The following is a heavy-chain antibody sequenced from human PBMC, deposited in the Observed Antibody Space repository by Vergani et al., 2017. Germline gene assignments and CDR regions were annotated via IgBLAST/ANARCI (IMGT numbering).Heavy chain of an antibody. CDR2: IYYSGST. D-gene: IGHD3-3*01. V-gene: IGHV4-39*07. CDR1: GGSISSSSYY. Sequence: QLQLQESGPGLVKPSETLSLTCTVSGGSISSSSYYWGWIRQPPGKGLEWIGSIYYSGSTYYNPSLKSRVTISVDTSKNQFSLKLSSVTAADTAVYYCARVDGFGGWPFDYWGQGTLVTVSS. CDR3: ARVDGFGGWPFDY. J-gene: IGHJ4*02.